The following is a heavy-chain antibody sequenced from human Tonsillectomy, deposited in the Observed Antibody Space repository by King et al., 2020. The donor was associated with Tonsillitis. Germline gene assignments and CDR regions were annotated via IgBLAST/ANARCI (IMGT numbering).Heavy chain of an antibody. CDR3: AGVSTGTTSAPFDY. D-gene: IGHD1-7*01. CDR1: GYTFTSYG. Sequence: QLVQSGAEVKKPGASVKVSCKASGYTFTSYGISWVRQAPGQGLEWMGWISAYNGNTNYAQKLQGRVTMTTDTSTRTAYMELRSLRSDDTAVYYCAGVSTGTTSAPFDYWGQGTLVTVSS. CDR2: ISAYNGNT. V-gene: IGHV1-18*01. J-gene: IGHJ4*02.